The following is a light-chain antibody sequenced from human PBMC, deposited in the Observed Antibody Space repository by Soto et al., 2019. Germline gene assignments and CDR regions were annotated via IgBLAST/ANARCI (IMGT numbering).Light chain of an antibody. V-gene: IGLV1-44*01. CDR1: TSNIGNNP. Sequence: QSVLTQSPSVSGTPGQRVTMSCSGSTSNIGNNPVNWYQQSPGTAPKLLMYDNDQRPSGVADRFSGSKSGTSASLAISGLQSEHETEYYCATWDDTVSGYVFGTGTKLTVL. CDR3: ATWDDTVSGYV. J-gene: IGLJ1*01. CDR2: DND.